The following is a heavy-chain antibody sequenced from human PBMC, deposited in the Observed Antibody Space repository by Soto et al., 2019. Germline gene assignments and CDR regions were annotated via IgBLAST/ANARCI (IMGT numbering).Heavy chain of an antibody. J-gene: IGHJ4*02. CDR1: GYTFTSYG. Sequence: GASVKVSCKASGYTFTSYGISWVRQAPGQGLEWMGWISAYNGNTNYAQKLQGRVTMTTDTSTSTAYMELRSLRSDDTAVYYCAREEMTVGTYYDILTGYYGRPTNTYYFDYWGQGTLVTVSS. CDR2: ISAYNGNT. V-gene: IGHV1-18*04. CDR3: AREEMTVGTYYDILTGYYGRPTNTYYFDY. D-gene: IGHD3-9*01.